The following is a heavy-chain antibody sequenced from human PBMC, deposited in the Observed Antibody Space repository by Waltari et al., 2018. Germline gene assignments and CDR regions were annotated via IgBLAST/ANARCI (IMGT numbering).Heavy chain of an antibody. Sequence: EVQLLESGGGLIQPGGSLRLSCAASGFRFRSHYMSWVCQAPGKGLEWVSVIYSGGNEYYADSVKGRFTISRDNSKNTRYLQMNSLRAEDTAVYYCARSFRGYYDSSGDLDYWGQGTLVTVSS. CDR1: GFRFRSHY. V-gene: IGHV3-53*01. J-gene: IGHJ4*02. CDR2: IYSGGNE. D-gene: IGHD3-22*01. CDR3: ARSFRGYYDSSGDLDY.